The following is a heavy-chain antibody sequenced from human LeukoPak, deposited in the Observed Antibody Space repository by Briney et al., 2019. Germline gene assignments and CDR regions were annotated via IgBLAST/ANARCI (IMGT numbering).Heavy chain of an antibody. J-gene: IGHJ4*02. D-gene: IGHD3-16*02. CDR1: RFTCCNLT. CDR3: AIFVTVTTTY. CDR2: ISGSGDST. Sequence: PGGSLSLNCSASRFTCCNLTWSWQRQAPGKGLEWVSGISGSGDSTYYADSVKGRFTISRDNSKNTPYVQMNSLRAEDAAVSYCAIFVTVTTTYWGQGTLVTVSS. V-gene: IGHV3-23*01.